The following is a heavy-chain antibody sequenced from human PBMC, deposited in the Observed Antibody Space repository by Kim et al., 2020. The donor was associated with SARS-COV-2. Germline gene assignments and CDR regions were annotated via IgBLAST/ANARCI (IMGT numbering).Heavy chain of an antibody. CDR1: GYTFTSYD. CDR2: MNPNSGNT. J-gene: IGHJ6*03. V-gene: IGHV1-8*01. CDR3: ARGARGSTMIVVVPLYYYYMDV. D-gene: IGHD3-22*01. Sequence: ASVKVSCKASGYTFTSYDINWVRQATGQGLEWMGWMNPNSGNTGYAQKFQGRVTMTRNTSISTAYMELSSLRSEDTAVYYCARGARGSTMIVVVPLYYYYMDVWGKGTTVTGSS.